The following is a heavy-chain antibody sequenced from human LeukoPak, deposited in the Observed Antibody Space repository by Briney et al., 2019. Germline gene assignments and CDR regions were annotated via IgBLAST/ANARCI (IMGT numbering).Heavy chain of an antibody. CDR2: ISPDGSIT. J-gene: IGHJ4*02. Sequence: GGSLRPSCAASGFSFRTFWMHWVRQAPGKGLGLVWVSRISPDGSITNYADSVKGRFTISRDNAKNTLYLQMNSLRAEDTAVYYCARYTSMVLWGQGTLVTVSS. V-gene: IGHV3-74*01. CDR3: ARYTSMVL. CDR1: GFSFRTFW. D-gene: IGHD5-18*01.